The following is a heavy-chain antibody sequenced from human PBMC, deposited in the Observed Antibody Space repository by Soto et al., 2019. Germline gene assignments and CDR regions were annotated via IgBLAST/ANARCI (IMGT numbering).Heavy chain of an antibody. J-gene: IGHJ4*02. V-gene: IGHV3-49*03. CDR2: IRRKAHGGAT. CDR3: TRVPGHYDTSGYYYVYYFDH. D-gene: IGHD3-22*01. CDR1: GFTFGDYA. Sequence: GGSLRLSCTASGFTFGDYAMTWFRQAPGKGLEWVGFIRRKAHGGATEYVASVKGRFTISRDDSKSIAYLQMNSLKTEDTAVYYCTRVPGHYDTSGYYYVYYFDHWGQGTLVTVSS.